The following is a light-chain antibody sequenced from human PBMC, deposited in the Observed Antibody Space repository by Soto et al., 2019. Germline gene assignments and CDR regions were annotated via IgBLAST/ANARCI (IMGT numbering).Light chain of an antibody. CDR2: GAS. J-gene: IGKJ5*01. CDR1: QSVSSG. Sequence: TQSPCSPSVYLGERATLSCRASQSVSSGFLAWYQQKPGQAPRLLIYGASTRDTGVPDRFSGSASGTEFTLTISSLQSEDFAVYYCQQYNNWPRTFGQGTRLEI. V-gene: IGKV3-15*01. CDR3: QQYNNWPRT.